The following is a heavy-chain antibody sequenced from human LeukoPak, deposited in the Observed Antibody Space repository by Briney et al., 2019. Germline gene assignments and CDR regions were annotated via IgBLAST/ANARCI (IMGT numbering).Heavy chain of an antibody. Sequence: GSLRLSCAASGFNFNDYFMTWIRQAPGKGLEWISYITTSEDYTNYADSVRGRFTVSRDNTKNSLYLQMNSLRDEDTAVYYCARRAGAAAAALRHFDLWGRGTLVSVSS. D-gene: IGHD6-13*01. CDR1: GFNFNDYF. V-gene: IGHV3-11*06. J-gene: IGHJ2*01. CDR3: ARRAGAAAAALRHFDL. CDR2: ITTSEDYT.